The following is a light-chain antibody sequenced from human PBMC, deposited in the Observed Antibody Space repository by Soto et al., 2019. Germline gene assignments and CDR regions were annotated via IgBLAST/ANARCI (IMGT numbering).Light chain of an antibody. CDR3: QRSYSAPQVT. V-gene: IGKV1-39*01. J-gene: IGKJ4*01. CDR2: GAF. CDR1: QSISNY. Sequence: DIQMTQSPSSLSASVGDRVTITCRTSQSISNYLNWYQQQPGKAPKLLIYGAFSLQSGVPSRFSGSGSGTDFTLTISSLQPEDFATYCCQRSYSAPQVTFGGGTKVEIK.